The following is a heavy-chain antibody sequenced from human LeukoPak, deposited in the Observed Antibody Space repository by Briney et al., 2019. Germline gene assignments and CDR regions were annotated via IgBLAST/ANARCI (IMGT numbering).Heavy chain of an antibody. J-gene: IGHJ6*03. D-gene: IGHD3-3*02. V-gene: IGHV3-30*18. CDR1: GFTFSSYG. CDR3: AKVSHYYYYYYMDV. Sequence: GGSLRLSCAASGFTFSSYGMHWVREAPGKGLEWVAVISYDGSNKYYAESVKGRFTISRDNSKNTLYLQMNSLRAEDTAVYYCAKVSHYYYYYYMDVWGKGTTVTVSS. CDR2: ISYDGSNK.